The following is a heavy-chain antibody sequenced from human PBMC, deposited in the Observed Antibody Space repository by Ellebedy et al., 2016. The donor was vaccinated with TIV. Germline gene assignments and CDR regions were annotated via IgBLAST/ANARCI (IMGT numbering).Heavy chain of an antibody. CDR2: ISSSSSTI. V-gene: IGHV3-48*01. CDR1: GFTFSSYS. J-gene: IGHJ6*02. Sequence: GESLKISCAASGFTFSSYSINWVRQAPGKGLEWVSYISSSSSTIYYADSVKGRFTISRDNAKNSLYLQMNSLRAEDTAVYYCARDIVVVPAARRPYYYSGMDVWGQGTTVTVSS. D-gene: IGHD2-2*01. CDR3: ARDIVVVPAARRPYYYSGMDV.